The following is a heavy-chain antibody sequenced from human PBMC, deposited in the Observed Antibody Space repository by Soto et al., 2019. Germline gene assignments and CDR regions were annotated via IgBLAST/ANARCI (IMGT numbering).Heavy chain of an antibody. CDR1: GFTFSNAG. D-gene: IGHD3-3*01. CDR3: TTDPNVVVGVVMDYYYYYMDV. J-gene: IGHJ6*03. Sequence: GGSQRLSCAASGFTFSNAGVSWVSQTPGKGLEWVGRIKSKTDGGTTDYAAPVKGRFTISRDDSKNTLYLQMNSLKTEDTAVYYCTTDPNVVVGVVMDYYYYYMDVWGKGTTVTVSS. CDR2: IKSKTDGGTT. V-gene: IGHV3-15*01.